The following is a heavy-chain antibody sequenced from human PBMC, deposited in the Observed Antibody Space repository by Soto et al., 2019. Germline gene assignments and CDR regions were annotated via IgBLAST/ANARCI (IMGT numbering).Heavy chain of an antibody. J-gene: IGHJ5*02. Sequence: EVQLVESGGGLIQPGGSLRLSCAASGFTVSGNYITWVRQAPGKGLEWVSVIFSGDNTYYSDSVKGRFTISRDNSKNTVYLQMNRLRGDDTAVYFCATGLTLPVRPSFDTWGQGTLLTVPS. D-gene: IGHD2-21*02. V-gene: IGHV3-53*01. CDR3: ATGLTLPVRPSFDT. CDR1: GFTVSGNY. CDR2: IFSGDNT.